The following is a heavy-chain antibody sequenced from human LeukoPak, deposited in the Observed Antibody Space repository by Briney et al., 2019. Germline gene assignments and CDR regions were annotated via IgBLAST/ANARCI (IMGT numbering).Heavy chain of an antibody. Sequence: GASVKVSCKASGGTFSSYAISWVRQAPGQGLEWMGGIIPIFGTANYAQKSQGRVTITADKSTSTAYMELSSLRSEDTAVYYCARVKDGSYYFDYWGQGTLVTVSS. CDR3: ARVKDGSYYFDY. CDR2: IIPIFGTA. V-gene: IGHV1-69*06. J-gene: IGHJ4*02. D-gene: IGHD2-15*01. CDR1: GGTFSSYA.